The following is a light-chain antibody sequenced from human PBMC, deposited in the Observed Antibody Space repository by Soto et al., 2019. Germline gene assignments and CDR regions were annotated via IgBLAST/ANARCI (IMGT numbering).Light chain of an antibody. V-gene: IGKV1-39*01. J-gene: IGKJ1*01. Sequence: DIQMTQSPSSLSASVGDRITITCRASQSIASYLNWYQQTPGKAPKVLIYAAYGLQSGVPSRFSGSGSGTEFTLTISSLQPEDFGIYYCQQYENYWTFGQGTKVDIK. CDR1: QSIASY. CDR3: QQYENYWT. CDR2: AAY.